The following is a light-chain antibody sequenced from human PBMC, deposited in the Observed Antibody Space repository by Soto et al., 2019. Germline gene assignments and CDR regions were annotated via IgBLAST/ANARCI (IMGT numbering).Light chain of an antibody. V-gene: IGLV2-14*01. CDR3: SSYTSSSLCV. CDR1: SSDVGGYNY. Sequence: QSALTQPASVSGSPGQSITISCTGTSSDVGGYNYVSWYQQHPGKAPKLMIYDVSNRPSGVSNRFSGSKSGNTASLTISGXXAEDEADYYCSSYTSSSLCVFGTGTKVTVL. J-gene: IGLJ1*01. CDR2: DVS.